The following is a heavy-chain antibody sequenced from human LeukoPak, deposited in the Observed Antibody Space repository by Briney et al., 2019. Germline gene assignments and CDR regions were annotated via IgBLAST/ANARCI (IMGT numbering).Heavy chain of an antibody. CDR1: GFSFRSYW. J-gene: IGHJ4*02. CDR3: VRGYSGNDYGYYFDY. V-gene: IGHV3-7*01. CDR2: IKQDGSDK. Sequence: GGSLRLSCAASGFSFRSYWMSWVRQPPGKGLEWVANIKQDGSDKYYVDSVKGRITISRDNAKNSLYLQMNSLRVEDTAVYYCVRGYSGNDYGYYFDYWGQGNLVTVSS. D-gene: IGHD5-12*01.